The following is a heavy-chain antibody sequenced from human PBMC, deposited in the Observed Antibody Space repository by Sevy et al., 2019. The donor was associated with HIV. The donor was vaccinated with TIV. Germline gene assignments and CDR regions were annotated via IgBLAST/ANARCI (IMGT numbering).Heavy chain of an antibody. J-gene: IGHJ4*02. CDR1: GGSFSDYS. CDR3: ARWRGTRITMIVVVVTGYFDY. Sequence: QSQTLSLTCAVYGGSFSDYSWSWIRQPPGKGLEWIGEINHSGSTNYNPSLKSRVTISVDTSKNQFSLKLSSVTAADTAVYYCARWRGTRITMIVVVVTGYFDYWGQRTLVTVSS. CDR2: INHSGST. D-gene: IGHD3-22*01. V-gene: IGHV4-34*01.